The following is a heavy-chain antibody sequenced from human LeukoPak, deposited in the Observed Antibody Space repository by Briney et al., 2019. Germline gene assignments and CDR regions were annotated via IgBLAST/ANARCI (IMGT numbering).Heavy chain of an antibody. J-gene: IGHJ6*03. CDR2: IYYSGST. CDR1: GGSISSSSYY. CDR3: AREDGGQLEGYYYYYMDV. D-gene: IGHD6-6*01. V-gene: IGHV4-39*02. Sequence: SETLSLTCTVSGGSISSSSYYWGWIRQPPGKGLEWIGSIYYSGSTYYNPSLKSRVTISVDTSKNQFSLKLSSVTAADTAVYYCAREDGGQLEGYYYYYMDVWGKGTTVTVSS.